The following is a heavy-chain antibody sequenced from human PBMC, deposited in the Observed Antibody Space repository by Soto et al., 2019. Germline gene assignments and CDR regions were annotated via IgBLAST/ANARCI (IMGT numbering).Heavy chain of an antibody. Sequence: ASVKVSCKASGYTFTSYDINWVRQATGQGLEWMGWMNPNSGNTGYAQKFQGRVTMTRNTSISTAYMELSSLRSEDTAVYYCARGVTTPSLYYYYYMDVWGKGTTVIVSS. CDR1: GYTFTSYD. D-gene: IGHD4-4*01. CDR2: MNPNSGNT. J-gene: IGHJ6*03. V-gene: IGHV1-8*01. CDR3: ARGVTTPSLYYYYYMDV.